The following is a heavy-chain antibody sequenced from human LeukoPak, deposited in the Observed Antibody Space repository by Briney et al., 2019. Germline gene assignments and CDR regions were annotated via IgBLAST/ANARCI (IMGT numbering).Heavy chain of an antibody. D-gene: IGHD6-13*01. CDR3: ARLAAADPYYYYYVDV. CDR1: GYSFTSYW. V-gene: IGHV5-51*01. CDR2: IYPGDSDT. Sequence: GESLKISCKGSGYSFTSYWIGWVRQMPGKGLEWMGIIYPGDSDTRYSPSFQGQVTISADKSISTAYLQWSSLKASDTAMYYCARLAAADPYYYYYVDVWGKGTTVTVSS. J-gene: IGHJ6*03.